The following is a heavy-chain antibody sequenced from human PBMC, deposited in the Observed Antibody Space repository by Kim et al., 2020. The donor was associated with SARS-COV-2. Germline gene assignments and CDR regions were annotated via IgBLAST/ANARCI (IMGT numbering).Heavy chain of an antibody. D-gene: IGHD6-19*01. Sequence: SETLSLTCAVYGGSFSGYYWSWIRQPPGKGLEWIGEINHSGSTNYNPSLKSRVTISVDTSKNQFSLKLSSVTAADTAVYYCATTVAGRLYYYYYYGMDVWGQGTTVTVSS. V-gene: IGHV4-34*01. CDR2: INHSGST. CDR1: GGSFSGYY. J-gene: IGHJ6*02. CDR3: ATTVAGRLYYYYYYGMDV.